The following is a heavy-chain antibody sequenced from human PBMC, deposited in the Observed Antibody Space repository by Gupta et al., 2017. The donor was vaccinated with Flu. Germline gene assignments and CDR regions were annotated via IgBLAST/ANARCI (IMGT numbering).Heavy chain of an antibody. V-gene: IGHV3-9*01. Sequence: SGFTFDDFGLIWVRQAPGKGLEWVSGINWNGDTVAYADSVRGRFTVSRDKTKNSLYLQMNSLRPDDTALYYCAKARFLEYFTGVHVRGKGTMVSVSS. CDR1: GFTFDDFG. CDR2: INWNGDTV. J-gene: IGHJ3*01. CDR3: AKARFLEYFTGVHV. D-gene: IGHD3-3*01.